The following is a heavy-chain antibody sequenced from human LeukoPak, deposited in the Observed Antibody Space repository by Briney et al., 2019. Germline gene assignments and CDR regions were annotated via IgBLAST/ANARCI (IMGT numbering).Heavy chain of an antibody. CDR1: GFXFSSCG. J-gene: IGHJ4*02. CDR3: ARGFSSSWVFDY. D-gene: IGHD6-13*01. Sequence: GGSLRLSCAASGFXFSSCGIHWVRQAPGKGLEWVAVIWYDGSNTYYADAVKGRSTISRDNSKNTLYLQMNSLRAEDTAVYYCARGFSSSWVFDYWGQGTLVTVSS. V-gene: IGHV3-33*01. CDR2: IWYDGSNT.